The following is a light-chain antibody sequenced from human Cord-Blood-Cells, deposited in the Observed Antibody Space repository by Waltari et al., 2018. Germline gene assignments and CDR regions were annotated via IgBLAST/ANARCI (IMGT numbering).Light chain of an antibody. CDR3: QSYDSSNHVV. J-gene: IGLJ2*01. CDR1: SGSIASNY. CDR2: EDN. Sequence: NFMLTQPHSVSESPGKTVTISCTGSSGSIASNYVQWYQQRPGSAPTTVIYEDNQRPPRVPARFSGSIDSSSNSASLTISGLKTEDEADYYCQSYDSSNHVVFGGGTKLTVL. V-gene: IGLV6-57*02.